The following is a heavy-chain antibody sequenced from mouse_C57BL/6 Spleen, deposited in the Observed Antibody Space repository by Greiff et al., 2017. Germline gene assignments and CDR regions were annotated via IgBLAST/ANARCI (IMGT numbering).Heavy chain of an antibody. CDR3: ARDIHDGYLFAY. Sequence: EVMLVESGGDLVKPGGSLKLSCAASGFTFSSYGMSWVRQTPDKRLEWVATISSGGSYTYYPDSVKGRFTISRDNAKNTLYLQMSSLKSEDTAMYYCARDIHDGYLFAYWGQGTLVTVSA. D-gene: IGHD2-3*01. J-gene: IGHJ3*01. CDR2: ISSGGSYT. CDR1: GFTFSSYG. V-gene: IGHV5-6*02.